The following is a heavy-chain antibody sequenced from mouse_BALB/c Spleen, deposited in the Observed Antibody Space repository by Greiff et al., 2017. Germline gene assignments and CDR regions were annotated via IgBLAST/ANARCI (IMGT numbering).Heavy chain of an antibody. V-gene: IGHV14-4*02. Sequence: VQLQQSGAELVRSGASVKLSCTASGFNIKDYYMHWVKQRPEQGLEWIGWIDPENGDTEYAPKFQGKATMTADTSSNTAYLQLSSLTSEDTAVYYCNTIGTTWFAYWGQGTLVTVSA. D-gene: IGHD2-14*01. CDR3: NTIGTTWFAY. J-gene: IGHJ3*01. CDR1: GFNIKDYY. CDR2: IDPENGDT.